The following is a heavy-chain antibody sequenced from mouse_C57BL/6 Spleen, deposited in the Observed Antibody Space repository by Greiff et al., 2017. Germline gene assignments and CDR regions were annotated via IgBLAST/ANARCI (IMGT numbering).Heavy chain of an antibody. CDR3: ARWGGRRVDWYFDY. CDR2: IFPGSGST. CDR1: GYTFTDYY. Sequence: QVQLKESGPELVKPGASVKISCKASGYTFTDYYINWVKQRPGQGLEWIGWIFPGSGSTYYNEKFKGKATLTVDKSSSTAYMLLSSLTSEDSAVYFCARWGGRRVDWYFDYWGQGTTLTVSS. J-gene: IGHJ2*01. D-gene: IGHD1-3*01. V-gene: IGHV1-75*01.